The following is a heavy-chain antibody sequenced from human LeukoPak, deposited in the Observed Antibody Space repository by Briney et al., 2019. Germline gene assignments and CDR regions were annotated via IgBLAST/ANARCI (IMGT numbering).Heavy chain of an antibody. CDR3: ATESGRIDN. D-gene: IGHD1-26*01. V-gene: IGHV4-59*01. CDR2: IYYRGST. Sequence: SETLSLTCTVSGGSIRSSYWSWIRQPPGKGLEWIGYIYYRGSTNYNPSLKSRVTISVDTSKNQFSLRLTSVTAADTAMYYCATESGRIDNWGQGTLVTVSS. J-gene: IGHJ4*02. CDR1: GGSIRSSY.